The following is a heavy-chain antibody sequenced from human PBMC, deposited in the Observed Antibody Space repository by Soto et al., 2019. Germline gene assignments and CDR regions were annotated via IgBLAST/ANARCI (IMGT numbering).Heavy chain of an antibody. CDR1: GGSISSGGYY. Sequence: TSETLSLTCTVSGGSISSGGYYWSWIRQHPGKGLEWIGYIYYSGSTYYNPSLKSRVTISVDTSKNQFSLKLSSVTAADTAVYYCARGRGIAVAGLKDYWGQGTLVTVSS. CDR2: IYYSGST. D-gene: IGHD6-19*01. V-gene: IGHV4-31*03. J-gene: IGHJ4*02. CDR3: ARGRGIAVAGLKDY.